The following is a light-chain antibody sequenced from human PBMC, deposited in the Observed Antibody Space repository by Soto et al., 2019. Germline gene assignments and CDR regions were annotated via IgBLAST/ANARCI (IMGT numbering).Light chain of an antibody. Sequence: IQLPQSPSPLSASVGARVTITCRASQSISSWLAWYQQKPGKAPKLLIYDASSLESGVPARFSGSGSGTEFTLTISSLKPDDFATYYCQEYQSYSRRFGQGTKVEIK. CDR3: QEYQSYSRR. CDR2: DAS. CDR1: QSISSW. V-gene: IGKV1-5*01. J-gene: IGKJ1*01.